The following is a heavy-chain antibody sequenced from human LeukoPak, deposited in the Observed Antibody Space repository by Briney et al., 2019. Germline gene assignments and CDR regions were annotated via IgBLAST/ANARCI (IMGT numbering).Heavy chain of an antibody. V-gene: IGHV4-59*08. CDR3: ARHHCGGDCYSYEYFQH. CDR1: GGSISSYY. Sequence: SETLSLTCTVSGGSISSYYWSWIRQPPGKGLEWIGYIYYSGSTNYNPSLKSRVTISVDTSKNQFSLKPSSVTAADTAVYYCARHHCGGDCYSYEYFQHWGQGTLVTVSS. J-gene: IGHJ1*01. D-gene: IGHD2-21*02. CDR2: IYYSGST.